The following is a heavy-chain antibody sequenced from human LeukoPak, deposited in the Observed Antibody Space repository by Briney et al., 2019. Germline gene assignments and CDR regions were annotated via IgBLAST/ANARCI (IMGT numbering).Heavy chain of an antibody. Sequence: ASVKVSCKASGYTFTSYGISWVRQAPGQGLEWMGWISAYNSNTNYAQKLQGRVTMTTDTSTSTAYMELRSLRSDDTAVYYCARDSLRGYSYGNFDYWGQGTLVTVSS. CDR2: ISAYNSNT. CDR1: GYTFTSYG. V-gene: IGHV1-18*01. CDR3: ARDSLRGYSYGNFDY. J-gene: IGHJ4*02. D-gene: IGHD5-18*01.